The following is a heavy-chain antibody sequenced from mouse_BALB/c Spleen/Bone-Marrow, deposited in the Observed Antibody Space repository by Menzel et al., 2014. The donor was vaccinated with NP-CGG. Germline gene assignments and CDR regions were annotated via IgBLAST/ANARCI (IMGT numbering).Heavy chain of an antibody. CDR2: ISRGSSTI. CDR3: VRSYDSYAMAF. J-gene: IGHJ4*01. CDR1: GFTFSSFG. V-gene: IGHV5-17*02. D-gene: IGHD2-10*02. Sequence: EVKVVESGGGLAQPGRSRKLSCAASGFTFSSFGMHWVRQAPEKGLEWVAYISRGSSTIYYADTVKGRFTISRDNPKNTLFLQMTSLRSEDTAMYYCVRSYDSYAMAFWGQGTSVTVSS.